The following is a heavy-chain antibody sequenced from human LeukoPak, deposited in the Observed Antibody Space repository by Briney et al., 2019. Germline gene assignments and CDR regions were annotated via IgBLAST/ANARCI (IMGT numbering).Heavy chain of an antibody. CDR1: GYTFTGYY. J-gene: IGHJ6*03. CDR2: INPNSGGT. Sequence: ASVKVSCKASGYTFTGYYMHWVRQAPGQGLEWMGWINPNSGGTNYAQKFQGRVTMTRDTSISTAYMELSRLRSDDTAVYYWARSGGSSGEYYRDVGGKGTTVTVPS. D-gene: IGHD6-13*01. V-gene: IGHV1-2*02. CDR3: ARSGGSSGEYYRDV.